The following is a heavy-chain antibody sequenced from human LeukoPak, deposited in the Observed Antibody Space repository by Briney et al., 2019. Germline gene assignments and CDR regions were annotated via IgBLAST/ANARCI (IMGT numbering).Heavy chain of an antibody. V-gene: IGHV4-4*07. D-gene: IGHD3-3*01. CDR3: ARDVRGWSGFDY. J-gene: IGHJ4*02. CDR1: GGSISSYH. Sequence: SETLSLTCSVSGGSISSYHWSWIRQPAGKGLEWIGRIYTTGSTDYNPPLKSRVTMSVDTSKNQFSLNLSSVTAADTAVYYCARDVRGWSGFDYWGQGTLVTVSS. CDR2: IYTTGST.